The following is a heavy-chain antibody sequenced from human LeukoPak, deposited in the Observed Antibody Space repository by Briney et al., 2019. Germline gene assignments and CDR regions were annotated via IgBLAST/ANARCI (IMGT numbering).Heavy chain of an antibody. CDR1: GFTFSSYA. J-gene: IGHJ5*02. CDR2: ISYDGSNK. CDR3: ASLLNSFDP. Sequence: GRSLRLSCAASGFTFSSYAMHWVRQAPGKGLEWVAVISYDGSNKYYADSVKGRFTISRDNSKNTLYLQMNSLRAEDTAVYYCASLLNSFDPWGQGTLVTVSS. V-gene: IGHV3-30*04. D-gene: IGHD2-8*02.